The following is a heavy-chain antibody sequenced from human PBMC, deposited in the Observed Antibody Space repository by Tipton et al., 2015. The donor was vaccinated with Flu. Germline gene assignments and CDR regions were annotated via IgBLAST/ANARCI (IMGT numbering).Heavy chain of an antibody. J-gene: IGHJ6*02. CDR1: GFIFSSYA. CDR2: ISYDGRNE. CDR3: ARDIIYGMDV. Sequence: SGFIFSSYAMHWVRQAPGKGLEWVALISYDGRNEHYADSVKGRFTISRDKSKNSLYLQMNSLRAEDTALYYCARDIIYGMDVWGQGTTVTVSS. V-gene: IGHV3-30-3*01.